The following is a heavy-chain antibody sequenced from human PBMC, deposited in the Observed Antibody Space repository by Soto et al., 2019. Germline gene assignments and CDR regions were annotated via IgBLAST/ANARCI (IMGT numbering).Heavy chain of an antibody. Sequence: PGGSLRLSCAASGFTISSYAMSRVRQAPGKGLEWVSAISGSGGSTYYADSVKGRFTISRDDSKNTLYLQMNSLRAEDTAVYYCAKRPYYYDSSGYYFDNWAQGTLVTGSS. CDR3: AKRPYYYDSSGYYFDN. CDR2: ISGSGGST. J-gene: IGHJ4*02. CDR1: GFTISSYA. D-gene: IGHD3-22*01. V-gene: IGHV3-23*01.